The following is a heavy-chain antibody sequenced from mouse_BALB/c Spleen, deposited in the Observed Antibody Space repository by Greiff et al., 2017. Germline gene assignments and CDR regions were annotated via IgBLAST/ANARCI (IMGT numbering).Heavy chain of an antibody. D-gene: IGHD2-4*01. CDR2: ISSGGSYT. CDR3: ARHAPIYYDYDWYFDV. Sequence: EVQGVESGGDLVKPGGSLKLSCAASGFTFSSYGMSWVRQTPDKRLEWVATISSGGSYTYYPDSVKGRFTISRDNAKNTLYLQMSSLKSEDTAMYYCARHAPIYYDYDWYFDVWGAGTTVTVSS. V-gene: IGHV5-6*01. J-gene: IGHJ1*01. CDR1: GFTFSSYG.